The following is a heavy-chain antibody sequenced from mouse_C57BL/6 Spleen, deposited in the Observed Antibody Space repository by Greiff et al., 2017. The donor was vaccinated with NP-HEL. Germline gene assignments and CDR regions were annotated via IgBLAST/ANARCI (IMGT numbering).Heavy chain of an antibody. Sequence: EVQLVESEGGLVQPGSSMKLSCTASGFTFSDYYMAWVRQVPEKGLEWVANINYDGSSTYYLDSLKSRFIISRDNAKNILYLQMSSLKSEDTATYYCARGGLYFDYWGQGTTLTVSS. V-gene: IGHV5-16*01. CDR2: INYDGSST. CDR3: ARGGLYFDY. D-gene: IGHD3-1*01. J-gene: IGHJ2*01. CDR1: GFTFSDYY.